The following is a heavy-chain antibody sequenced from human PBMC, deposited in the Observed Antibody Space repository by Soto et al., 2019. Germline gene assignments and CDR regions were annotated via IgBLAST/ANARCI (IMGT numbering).Heavy chain of an antibody. D-gene: IGHD1-26*01. J-gene: IGHJ6*02. CDR2: ISGSGRDT. Sequence: EVQLVQSGGGLVQPGGSLRLSCAASQFNVIRDAMSWVRQAPGKGLEWVSAISGSGRDTYYADSVKGRLTISRDTSKNALYLQINSLRAEDTAVYYCARDRGNSLDVWGQGTTVTVSS. CDR3: ARDRGNSLDV. CDR1: QFNVIRDA. V-gene: IGHV3-23*04.